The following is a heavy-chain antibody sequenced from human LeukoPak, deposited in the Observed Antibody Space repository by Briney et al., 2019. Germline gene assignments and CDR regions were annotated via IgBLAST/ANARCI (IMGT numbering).Heavy chain of an antibody. V-gene: IGHV4-59*01. CDR2: IYNSGST. Sequence: SETLSLTCTVSDGSITSYYWNWIRQPPGKGLEWIGNIYNSGSTDYNLSLKSRVTISVNTSKNQISLKLSSVTAADTAVYYCARDKGPYWYFDLWGRDTLVTVSS. CDR3: ARDKGPYWYFDL. CDR1: DGSITSYY. J-gene: IGHJ2*01.